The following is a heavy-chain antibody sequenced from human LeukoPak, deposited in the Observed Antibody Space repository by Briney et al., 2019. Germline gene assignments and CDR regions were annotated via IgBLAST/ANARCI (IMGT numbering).Heavy chain of an antibody. CDR3: ERDLPTLAVAGTYYYGMDV. J-gene: IGHJ6*02. Sequence: PSETLSLTCTVSGGSISSYYWSWIRQPAGKGLEWIGRIYTSGSTNYNPSLKGRVTMSVDTSKNQFSLKLSSVTAADTAVYYCERDLPTLAVAGTYYYGMDVWGQGTTVTVSS. D-gene: IGHD6-19*01. V-gene: IGHV4-4*07. CDR1: GGSISSYY. CDR2: IYTSGST.